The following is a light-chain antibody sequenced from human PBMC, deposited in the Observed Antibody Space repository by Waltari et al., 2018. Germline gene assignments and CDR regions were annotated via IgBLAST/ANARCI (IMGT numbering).Light chain of an antibody. Sequence: DTVLTQSPATLSLSPGERATLSCRASQGVRNFLAWYQQKPGQAPRLLIYDTSNRATGIPARVSGSGFGTDFTLTISSLEPEDFAVYYCQQRSNWPLTFGGGTKVEIK. V-gene: IGKV3-11*01. CDR1: QGVRNF. J-gene: IGKJ4*01. CDR2: DTS. CDR3: QQRSNWPLT.